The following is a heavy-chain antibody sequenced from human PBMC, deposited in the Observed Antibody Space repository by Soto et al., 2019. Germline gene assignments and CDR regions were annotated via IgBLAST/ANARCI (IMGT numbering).Heavy chain of an antibody. Sequence: GGSLRLSCAASGFTFSDYYMSWIRQAPGKGLEWVSYISSSGSTIYYADSVKGRFTISRDNAKNSLYLQMNSLRAEDTAVYYCAREIAHSSWYYYNMPKRPSQYYFDYWGQGTLVTVSS. D-gene: IGHD6-13*01. CDR3: AREIAHSSWYYYNMPKRPSQYYFDY. J-gene: IGHJ4*02. CDR1: GFTFSDYY. CDR2: ISSSGSTI. V-gene: IGHV3-11*01.